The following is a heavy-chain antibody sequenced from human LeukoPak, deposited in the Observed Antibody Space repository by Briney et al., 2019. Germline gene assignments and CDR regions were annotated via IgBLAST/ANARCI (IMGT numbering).Heavy chain of an antibody. CDR3: AGDLRWQWLVLRSAAFDI. CDR2: INTNTGNP. V-gene: IGHV7-4-1*02. D-gene: IGHD6-19*01. J-gene: IGHJ3*02. CDR1: GYTFTSYA. Sequence: ASVKVSCKASGYTFTSYALNWVRQAPGQGLEWMGWINTNTGNPTYAQGFTGRFVFSLDTSVSTAYLQISSLKAEDTAVYYCAGDLRWQWLVLRSAAFDIWGQGTMVTVSS.